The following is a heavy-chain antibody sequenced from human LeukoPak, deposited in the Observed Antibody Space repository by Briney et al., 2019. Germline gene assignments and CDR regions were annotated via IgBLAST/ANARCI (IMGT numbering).Heavy chain of an antibody. Sequence: GGSLRLSCAASGFTVSSNYMTWVRQAPGKGLEWVAVISFDGSNKYYADSVKGRFTISRDNSKNTLYLQMNSLRAEDTAVYYCAKDLLSGFGELFQSHDYWGQGTLVTVSS. J-gene: IGHJ4*02. V-gene: IGHV3-30*18. D-gene: IGHD3-10*01. CDR2: ISFDGSNK. CDR3: AKDLLSGFGELFQSHDY. CDR1: GFTVSSNY.